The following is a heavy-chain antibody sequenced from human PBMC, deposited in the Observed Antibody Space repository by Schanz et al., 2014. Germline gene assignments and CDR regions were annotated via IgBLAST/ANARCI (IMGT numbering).Heavy chain of an antibody. V-gene: IGHV3-66*01. CDR3: ARGRVLES. CDR1: GFSVGNKY. CDR2: IYIGGNT. Sequence: EVQLLESGGGLVQPGGSLRLSCAASGFSVGNKYMNWVRQAPGKGLEWVSFIYIGGNTYYADSVKGRFTISRDNSKNTVYIQMNSLRPEDTAVYYCARGRVLESWGQGTLVTVSS. J-gene: IGHJ5*02. D-gene: IGHD1-1*01.